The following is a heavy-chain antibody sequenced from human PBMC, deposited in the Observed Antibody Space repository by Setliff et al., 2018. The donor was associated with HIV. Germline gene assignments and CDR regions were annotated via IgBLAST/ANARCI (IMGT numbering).Heavy chain of an antibody. V-gene: IGHV1-8*02. CDR3: ARGSMSMVMFILVSAFDI. CDR2: MNPDSSNT. Sequence: ASVKVSCKASGYTFSSYDINWVRQSPGQGLEWMGWMNPDSSNTFYAQKFKGRVTMTRDTSTNTAYMELSSLTSDDTAVYFCARGSMSMVMFILVSAFDIWGQGTLVTVSS. D-gene: IGHD2-21*01. J-gene: IGHJ3*02. CDR1: GYTFSSYD.